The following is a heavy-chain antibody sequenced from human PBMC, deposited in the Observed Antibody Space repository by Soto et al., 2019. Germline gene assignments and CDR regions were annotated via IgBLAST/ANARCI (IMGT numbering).Heavy chain of an antibody. V-gene: IGHV1-69*01. CDR1: GGTFSSYA. D-gene: IGHD1-26*01. CDR3: ASHSGSSPEGRYYYGMDV. J-gene: IGHJ6*02. CDR2: IICIFGTA. Sequence: QVQLVQSGAEVKKPGSSVKVSCKASGGTFSSYAISWVRQAPGQGLQWMGGIICIFGTADYAQKFQGRVTITADESTSTAYMELSSLRSEDTAVYYCASHSGSSPEGRYYYGMDVWGQGTTVTVSS.